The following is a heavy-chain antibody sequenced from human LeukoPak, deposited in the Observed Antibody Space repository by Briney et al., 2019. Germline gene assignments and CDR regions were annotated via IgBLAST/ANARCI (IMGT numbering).Heavy chain of an antibody. J-gene: IGHJ6*04. CDR1: GFTFSSYG. Sequence: GRSLRLSCAASGFTFSSYGMHWVRQAPGKGLEWVAVISYDGSNKYYADSVKGRFTISRDNSKNTLYLQMNSLRAEDTAVYYCAGYSGYDHAPPYYGMTSGAKGPRSPSPQ. CDR3: AGYSGYDHAPPYYGMTS. D-gene: IGHD5-12*01. V-gene: IGHV3-30*03. CDR2: ISYDGSNK.